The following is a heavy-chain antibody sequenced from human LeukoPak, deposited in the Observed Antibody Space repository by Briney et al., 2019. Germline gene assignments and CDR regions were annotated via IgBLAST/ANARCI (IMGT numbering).Heavy chain of an antibody. CDR2: IYYSGST. V-gene: IGHV4-39*07. Sequence: SSETLSLTCTVSGGSISSSSYYWGWIRQPPGKGLEWIGSIYYSGSTYYNPSLKSRVTISVDTSKNQFSLKLSSVTAADTAVYYCARVLGGYFDYWGQGTLVTVSS. CDR3: ARVLGGYFDY. CDR1: GGSISSSSYY. J-gene: IGHJ4*02.